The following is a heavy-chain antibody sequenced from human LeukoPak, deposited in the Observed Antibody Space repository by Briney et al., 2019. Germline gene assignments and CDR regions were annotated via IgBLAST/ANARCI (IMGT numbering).Heavy chain of an antibody. D-gene: IGHD3-10*01. CDR1: GITFSSYS. Sequence: GGSLRLSCAASGITFSSYSMAWVRQAPGKGLEWVSGISGGGGSRDYADSVKGRFTISRDNSKNSLYLQMNSLRTEDTALYYCAKDKRSSGEYFDYWGQGTLVTVSS. CDR2: ISGGGGSR. CDR3: AKDKRSSGEYFDY. V-gene: IGHV3-43*02. J-gene: IGHJ4*02.